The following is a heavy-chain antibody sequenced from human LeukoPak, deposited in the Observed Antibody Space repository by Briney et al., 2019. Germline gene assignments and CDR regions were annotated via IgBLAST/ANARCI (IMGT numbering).Heavy chain of an antibody. D-gene: IGHD4-17*01. V-gene: IGHV3-23*01. J-gene: IGHJ4*02. Sequence: PGGSLRLSCAASGLTFSDYAMSWVRQALGKGLKWVSVISGSGGSTYNADSVKGRFTISRDNSKNILYLQMNSLRAEDTAVYYCAKSVESAVTTNPYFDFWGQGALVTVSS. CDR3: AKSVESAVTTNPYFDF. CDR2: ISGSGGST. CDR1: GLTFSDYA.